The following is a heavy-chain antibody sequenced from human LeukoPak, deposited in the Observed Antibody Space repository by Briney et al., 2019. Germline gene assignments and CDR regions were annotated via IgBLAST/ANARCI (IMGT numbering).Heavy chain of an antibody. Sequence: PGGSLRLSCAASGFNFIDYSMNWVRQAPGKGLEWISYIGISSGNTKYADSVKGRFTISRDKARNSLYLHMNSLRVEDTAMYYCARDHRYAFDNWGHGTLVTVSS. D-gene: IGHD5-12*01. CDR3: ARDHRYAFDN. V-gene: IGHV3-48*01. CDR1: GFNFIDYS. CDR2: IGISSGNT. J-gene: IGHJ4*01.